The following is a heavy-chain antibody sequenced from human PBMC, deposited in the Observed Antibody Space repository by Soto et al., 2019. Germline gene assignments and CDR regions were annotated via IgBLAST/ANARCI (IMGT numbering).Heavy chain of an antibody. D-gene: IGHD3-16*02. J-gene: IGHJ5*02. CDR2: ISYDGINK. V-gene: IGHV3-30*18. Sequence: QVQLVESGGGVVQPGGSLRLSCVGSGFTFSSYGMHWVRQAPGKGLEWVAVISYDGINKFYADSVKGRFTISRDDSKHTLDIQMNSLRAEDTAVSYCAKDGDGGRGQGIIYNWLDPWGQGTLVTVSS. CDR1: GFTFSSYG. CDR3: AKDGDGGRGQGIIYNWLDP.